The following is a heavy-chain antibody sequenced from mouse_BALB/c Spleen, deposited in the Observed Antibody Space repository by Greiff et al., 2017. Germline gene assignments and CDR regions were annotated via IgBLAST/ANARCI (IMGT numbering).Heavy chain of an antibody. J-gene: IGHJ4*01. CDR2: ISYSGST. D-gene: IGHD2-1*01. V-gene: IGHV3-2*02. CDR3: ARSNGNYVYYAMDY. Sequence: DVQLQESGPGLVKPSQSLSLTCTVTGYSITSDYAWNWIRQFPGNKLEWMGYISYSGSTSYNPSLKSRISITRDTSKNQFFLQLNSVTTEDTATYYCARSNGNYVYYAMDYWGQGTSVTVSS. CDR1: GYSITSDYA.